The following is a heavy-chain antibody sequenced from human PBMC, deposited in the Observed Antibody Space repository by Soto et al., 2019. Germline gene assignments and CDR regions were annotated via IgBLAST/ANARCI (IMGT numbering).Heavy chain of an antibody. CDR3: ASGFDSDGLYNGGHP. Sequence: QVKLQESGPGLVKPSGTLSLTCTVSGGSISSTNWWRWVRQSPGKGLEWIGEILHSGSTNYNPSLKSRVTISVDKSKNQFSLRLSSVTAADTAVYYCASGFDSDGLYNGGHPWGQGTLVTVSS. CDR2: ILHSGST. J-gene: IGHJ5*02. V-gene: IGHV4-4*02. D-gene: IGHD3-10*01. CDR1: GGSISSTNW.